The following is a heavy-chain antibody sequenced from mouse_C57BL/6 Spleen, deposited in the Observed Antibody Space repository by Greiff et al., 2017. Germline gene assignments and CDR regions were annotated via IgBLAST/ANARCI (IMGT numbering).Heavy chain of an antibody. CDR1: GYTFTDYE. Sequence: QVQLQESGAELVRPGASVTLSCKASGYTFTDYEMHWVKQTPVHGLEWIGAIGPETGGTAYNQKFKGKAILTADKSSSTAYMELRSLTSEDSAVYYCTRRDYGSTYPFAYWGQGTLVTVSA. J-gene: IGHJ3*01. V-gene: IGHV1-15*01. D-gene: IGHD1-1*01. CDR3: TRRDYGSTYPFAY. CDR2: IGPETGGT.